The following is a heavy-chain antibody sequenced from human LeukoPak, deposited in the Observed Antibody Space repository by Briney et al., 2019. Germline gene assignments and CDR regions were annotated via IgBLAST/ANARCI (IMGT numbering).Heavy chain of an antibody. CDR2: IYYSGST. CDR3: AREGIVVSTAFDI. V-gene: IGHV4-59*01. Sequence: SETLSLTCTVSGGSISSYYWSWIRQPPGKGLEWIGYIYYSGSTNYNPSLKSRVTISVDTSKNQFSLKLSSVTAADTAVYYCAREGIVVSTAFDIWGQGTTVTVSS. CDR1: GGSISSYY. D-gene: IGHD3-22*01. J-gene: IGHJ3*02.